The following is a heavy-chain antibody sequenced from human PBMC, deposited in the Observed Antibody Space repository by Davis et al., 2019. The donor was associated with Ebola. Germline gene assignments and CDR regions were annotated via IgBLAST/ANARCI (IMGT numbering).Heavy chain of an antibody. J-gene: IGHJ3*02. CDR3: AKDTSNIWFDI. CDR2: ISSDGSFE. D-gene: IGHD2/OR15-2a*01. V-gene: IGHV3-30*04. CDR1: GFTFYSYA. Sequence: GESLKISCAASGFTFYSYAMHWVRQAPGKGLEWVAVISSDGSFESYADSVKGRFTISRDNSKHTLYLQMNGLRVEDTAIYYCAKDTSNIWFDIWGQGTMVTVSS.